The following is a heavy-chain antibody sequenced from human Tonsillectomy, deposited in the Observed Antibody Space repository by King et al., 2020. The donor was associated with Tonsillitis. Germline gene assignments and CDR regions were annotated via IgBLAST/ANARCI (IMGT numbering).Heavy chain of an antibody. Sequence: VQLVESGGGLVKPGGSLRLSCAASGFTFSSYSMNWVRQAPGKGLEWVSSISSSSSNIYYADSVKGRFTISRDNAKNSLYLQMNSLRAEDTAVYYCARGVAALGILFGCDYWGQGTLVTVSS. V-gene: IGHV3-21*01. CDR1: GFTFSSYS. J-gene: IGHJ4*02. CDR3: ARGVAALGILFGCDY. D-gene: IGHD3-10*02. CDR2: ISSSSSNI.